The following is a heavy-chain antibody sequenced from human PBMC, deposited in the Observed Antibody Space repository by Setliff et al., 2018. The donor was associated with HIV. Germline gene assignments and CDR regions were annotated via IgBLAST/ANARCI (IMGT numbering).Heavy chain of an antibody. J-gene: IGHJ4*01. CDR1: GGSITNSNYY. CDR2: IYYSENT. V-gene: IGHV4-39*01. Sequence: SETLSLTCTVSGGSITNSNYYWGWFRQPPGKGLTWIGAIYYSENTHYNPSLKSRVTMSVDTSKNQFSLTLRSVTAADTAVYFCATLRWLRSKHSDYWGQGILVTVSS. D-gene: IGHD5-12*01. CDR3: ATLRWLRSKHSDY.